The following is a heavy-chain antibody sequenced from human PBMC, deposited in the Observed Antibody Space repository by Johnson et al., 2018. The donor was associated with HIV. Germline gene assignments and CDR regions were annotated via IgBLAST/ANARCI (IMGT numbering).Heavy chain of an antibody. V-gene: IGHV3-15*05. CDR3: AKARRVDDFRSGTAYDAFDI. CDR2: IKSKTDGGTT. J-gene: IGHJ3*02. CDR1: GFSFSDYY. Sequence: VQLVESGGGLVKPGGSLRLSCAASGFSFSDYYMSWIRQAPGKGLEWVGRIKSKTDGGTTDYAAPVKGRFTISRDNAENSLYLQMNSLRAEDTALYYCAKARRVDDFRSGTAYDAFDIWGQGTMVTVS. D-gene: IGHD3-3*01.